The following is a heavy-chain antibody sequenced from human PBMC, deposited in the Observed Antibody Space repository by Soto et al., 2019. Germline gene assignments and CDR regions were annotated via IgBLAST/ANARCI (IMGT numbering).Heavy chain of an antibody. CDR3: ARSHYADYTDWYFDL. D-gene: IGHD4-17*01. J-gene: IGHJ2*01. Sequence: GDGLVQPGDSLRVSCAASGFTFSTYAMNWVRQPPGKGLEWVSFISGSGGTTYYADSVKGRFTVSRDNSRNTLSLQMNSLRAEDTALYYCARSHYADYTDWYFDLWGRGTLVTVSS. V-gene: IGHV3-23*01. CDR2: ISGSGGTT. CDR1: GFTFSTYA.